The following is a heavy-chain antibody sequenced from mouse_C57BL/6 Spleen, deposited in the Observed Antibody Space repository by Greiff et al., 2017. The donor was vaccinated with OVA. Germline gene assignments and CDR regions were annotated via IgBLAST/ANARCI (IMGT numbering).Heavy chain of an antibody. CDR3: AREGTYYGSSYFDY. CDR2: IHPNSGST. J-gene: IGHJ2*01. Sequence: VQLQQPGAELVKPGASVKLSCKASGYTFTSYWMHWVKQRPGQGLEWIGMIHPNSGSTNYNEKFKSKATLTVDKSSSTAYMQLSSLTSEDSAVFYCAREGTYYGSSYFDYWGQGTTLTVSS. V-gene: IGHV1-64*01. D-gene: IGHD1-1*01. CDR1: GYTFTSYW.